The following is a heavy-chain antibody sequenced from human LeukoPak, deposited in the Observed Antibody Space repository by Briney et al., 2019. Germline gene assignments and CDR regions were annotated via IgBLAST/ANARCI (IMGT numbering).Heavy chain of an antibody. CDR3: ARDLYSGSSPSDY. D-gene: IGHD1-26*01. Sequence: PGGSLRLSCAASGFTFSDYYMSWIRQVPGKGLEWVSYISDSGSAPYYADSVKGRFTISRDNAKNSVYLQMNSLRAEDTAVYYCARDLYSGSSPSDYWGQGTPVTVSS. CDR2: ISDSGSAP. V-gene: IGHV3-11*04. J-gene: IGHJ4*02. CDR1: GFTFSDYY.